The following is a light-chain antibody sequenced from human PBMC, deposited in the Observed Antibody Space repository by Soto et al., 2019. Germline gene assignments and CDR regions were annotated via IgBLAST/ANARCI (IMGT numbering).Light chain of an antibody. J-gene: IGKJ1*01. CDR3: QHYNSYSEA. CDR1: QTISSW. Sequence: DIQMTQSPSTLSGSVGDRVTITCRASQTISSWLAWYQQKPGKAPKLLIYKASTLKSGVQSRFSGSGSGTEFTLTISSLQPDDFATYYCQHYNSYSEAFGQGTKVEFK. CDR2: KAS. V-gene: IGKV1-5*03.